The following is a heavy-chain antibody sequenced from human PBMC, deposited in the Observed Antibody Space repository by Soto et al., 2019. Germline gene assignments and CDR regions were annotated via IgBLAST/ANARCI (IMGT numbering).Heavy chain of an antibody. J-gene: IGHJ4*02. D-gene: IGHD6-6*01. CDR2: ISYDGSIK. CDR3: ARRLFSSSSKEFDY. Sequence: QVQLVESGGGVVQPGRSLRLSCAASGFTFSTYSMHWVRQAPGKGLEWVAVISYDGSIKYYADSVKGRVTISRYNSKNTLYLQMNSLRAEDTAVYYCARRLFSSSSKEFDYWGQGPLVTVSS. CDR1: GFTFSTYS. V-gene: IGHV3-30-3*01.